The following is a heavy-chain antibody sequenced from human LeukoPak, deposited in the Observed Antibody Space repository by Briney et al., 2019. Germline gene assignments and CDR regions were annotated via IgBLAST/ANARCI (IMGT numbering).Heavy chain of an antibody. CDR3: ARTPFPVVIVPPAQRGAFAS. CDR2: ISSSGSTI. Sequence: GGSLRLSCAASGFNFINFDMTWVRQAAGKGLEWVAYISSSGSTIYYADSVKGRFTISRDNAKNSLFLQMSSLGAEDTAVYYCARTPFPVVIVPPAQRGAFASWGQGTLVTVSS. D-gene: IGHD2/OR15-2a*01. J-gene: IGHJ5*01. V-gene: IGHV3-48*04. CDR1: GFNFINFD.